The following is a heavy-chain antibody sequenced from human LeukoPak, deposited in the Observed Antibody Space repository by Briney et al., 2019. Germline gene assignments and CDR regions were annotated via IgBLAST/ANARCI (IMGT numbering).Heavy chain of an antibody. CDR1: GGSISSYY. D-gene: IGHD3-9*01. J-gene: IGHJ4*02. CDR2: IYYSGST. Sequence: SETLSLTCTVSGGSISSYYWSWIRQPPGKGLEWIGYIYYSGSTNYNPSLKSRVTISVDTSKNQFSLKLSSVTAADTAVYYCARRGLVYFDLGFDYWGQGTLVTVSS. CDR3: ARRGLVYFDLGFDY. V-gene: IGHV4-59*01.